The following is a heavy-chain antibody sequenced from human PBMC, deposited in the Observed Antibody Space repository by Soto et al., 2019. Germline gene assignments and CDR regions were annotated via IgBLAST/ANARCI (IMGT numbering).Heavy chain of an antibody. D-gene: IGHD2-15*01. V-gene: IGHV1-69*01. CDR3: ARGYCSGGNCYSGMDV. Sequence: QVQLVQSGAEVKKPGSSVKVSCKASGGTFSTHAIIWVRQAPGHGLERMGGIIPISGTTYYTQKFQGRVTITADEPTSTAFMELSSLKSEDTAVFYCARGYCSGGNCYSGMDVWGQGTMVTVSS. CDR2: IIPISGTT. CDR1: GGTFSTHA. J-gene: IGHJ6*02.